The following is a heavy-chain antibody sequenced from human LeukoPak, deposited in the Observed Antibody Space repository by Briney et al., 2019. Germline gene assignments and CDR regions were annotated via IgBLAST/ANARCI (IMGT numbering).Heavy chain of an antibody. J-gene: IGHJ4*02. CDR2: ISWDGGST. V-gene: IGHV3-43*01. CDR1: GFTFDDYT. D-gene: IGHD3-22*01. CDR3: AKDITVGGYYHPGFDY. Sequence: GGSLRLSRAASGFTFDDYTMHWVRQAPGKGLEWVSLISWDGGSTYYADSVKGRFTISRDNSKNSLYLQMNSLRTEDTALYYCAKDITVGGYYHPGFDYWGQGTLVTVSS.